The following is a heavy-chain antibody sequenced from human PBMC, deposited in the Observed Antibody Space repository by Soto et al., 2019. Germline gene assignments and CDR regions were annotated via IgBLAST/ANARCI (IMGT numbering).Heavy chain of an antibody. D-gene: IGHD3-10*01. CDR1: GYSFTNYW. Sequence: EVQLVQSGAEVKKPGESLKISCKGSGYSFTNYWIGWVRQMPGKGLAWMGAIFPGDSDTRYSPSFQGQITISADKYISTAYLQWSSLKASDTDIYYCASGIVWFGELRAFDIWGQGRMVTVSS. CDR3: ASGIVWFGELRAFDI. CDR2: IFPGDSDT. J-gene: IGHJ3*02. V-gene: IGHV5-51*03.